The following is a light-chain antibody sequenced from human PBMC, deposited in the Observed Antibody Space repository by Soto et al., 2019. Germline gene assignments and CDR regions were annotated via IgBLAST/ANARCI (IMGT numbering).Light chain of an antibody. Sequence: DIQMTQSPSSLSASVGDSVTITCRASQSIIRYLNWYQQKPGKAPKLLIYAASTLQSGVPSRFSGSGSGTDFTLTISSLQPEDFATYYCQQLNSYPQTFGQGTRLEIK. CDR1: QSIIRY. J-gene: IGKJ5*01. CDR3: QQLNSYPQT. V-gene: IGKV1-9*01. CDR2: AAS.